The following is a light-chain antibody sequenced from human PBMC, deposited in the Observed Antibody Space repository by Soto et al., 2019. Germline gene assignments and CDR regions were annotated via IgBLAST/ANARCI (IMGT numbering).Light chain of an antibody. CDR3: KHSGSLLRT. Sequence: EIMLYISPCTVSLSPKERATLSCMASQSVSNNYLAWYQQKPGQAPRLLIYGASNRATGIPDRFSGSGSGTDFTLTISILEPEDFAVYYCKHSGSLLRTLGEGTKVAIK. J-gene: IGKJ1*01. CDR2: GAS. V-gene: IGKV3-20*01. CDR1: QSVSNNY.